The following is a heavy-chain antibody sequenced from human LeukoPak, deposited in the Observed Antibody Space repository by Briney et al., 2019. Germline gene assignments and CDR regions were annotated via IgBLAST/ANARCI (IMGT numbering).Heavy chain of an antibody. CDR3: ASSIVVVVADAFDI. CDR2: INHSGST. D-gene: IGHD2-15*01. Sequence: KPSETLSLTCAVYGGSFSGYYWSWIRQPPGKGLEWIGEINHSGSTNYNPSLKSRVTISVDTSKTQFSLKLSSVTAADTAVYYCASSIVVVVADAFDIWGQGTMVTVSS. CDR1: GGSFSGYY. V-gene: IGHV4-34*01. J-gene: IGHJ3*02.